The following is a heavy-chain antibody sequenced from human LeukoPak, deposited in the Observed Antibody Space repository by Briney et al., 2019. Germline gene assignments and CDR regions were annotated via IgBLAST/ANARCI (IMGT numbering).Heavy chain of an antibody. CDR3: ARVAGGGDY. V-gene: IGHV1-46*01. J-gene: IGHJ4*02. D-gene: IGHD6-19*01. CDR2: INPSGGST. Sequence: ASVKVSCKASGGTFSSYAISWVRQAPGQGLEWMGIINPSGGSTSYAQKFQGRVTMTRDTSTSTVYMELSSLRSEDTAVYYCARVAGGGDYWGQETLVTVSS. CDR1: GGTFSSYA.